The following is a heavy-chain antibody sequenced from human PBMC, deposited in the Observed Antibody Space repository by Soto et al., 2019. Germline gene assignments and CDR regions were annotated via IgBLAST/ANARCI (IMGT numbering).Heavy chain of an antibody. D-gene: IGHD6-13*01. CDR3: AKDRSSSWYKDYFDY. CDR1: GFTFSSYA. J-gene: IGHJ4*02. Sequence: EVQLLESGGGLVQPGGSLRLSCAASGFTFSSYAMSWVRQAPGKGLEWVSAISGSGGSTYYADSVKGRFTISRDNSKNTLYQQMNSLRAEDTAVYYCAKDRSSSWYKDYFDYWGQGTLVTVSS. CDR2: ISGSGGST. V-gene: IGHV3-23*01.